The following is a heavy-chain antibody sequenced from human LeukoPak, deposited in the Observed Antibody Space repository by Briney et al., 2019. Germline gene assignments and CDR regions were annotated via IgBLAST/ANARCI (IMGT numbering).Heavy chain of an antibody. Sequence: GGSLRLSCAASGFTFSSYSMNWVRQAPGKGLEWVSSISISSRYIYYADSVKGRFTISRDNAKNSLYLQMNSLRAEDTAVYYCARGSRSIAARPYYYGMDVWGQGTTVTVSS. CDR3: ARGSRSIAARPYYYGMDV. CDR2: ISISSRYI. J-gene: IGHJ6*02. D-gene: IGHD6-6*01. V-gene: IGHV3-21*01. CDR1: GFTFSSYS.